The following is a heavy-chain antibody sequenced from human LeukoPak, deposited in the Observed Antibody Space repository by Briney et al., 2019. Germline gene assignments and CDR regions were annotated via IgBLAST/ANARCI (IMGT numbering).Heavy chain of an antibody. D-gene: IGHD3/OR15-3a*01. CDR2: ISPDGSDP. J-gene: IGHJ1*01. CDR3: VRWGEEACMDW. Sequence: GGSLRLSCEASGFTFTTYLMRWVRQAPGQGLEWLANISPDGSDPHYVASVKGRFTISRDNAKNSMYLQMTSLRVDETAVYCYVRWGEEACMDWWGQGTLVTVSS. CDR1: GFTFTTYL. V-gene: IGHV3-7*03.